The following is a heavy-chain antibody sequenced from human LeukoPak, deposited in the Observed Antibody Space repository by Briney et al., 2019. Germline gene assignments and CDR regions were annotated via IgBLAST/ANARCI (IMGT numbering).Heavy chain of an antibody. CDR3: AKYRDIFPTPPDC. CDR1: GFTFSRYA. D-gene: IGHD3-3*02. CDR2: IFGNGDT. J-gene: IGHJ4*02. Sequence: GGSLRLSCVASGFTFSRYAMTWVRQAPGKGLEWVSSIFGNGDTYYTDSLKGRFTISRDDSKNTVYLQMNSLRVGDTATYYCAKYRDIFPTPPDCWGQGTLVTVSS. V-gene: IGHV3-23*01.